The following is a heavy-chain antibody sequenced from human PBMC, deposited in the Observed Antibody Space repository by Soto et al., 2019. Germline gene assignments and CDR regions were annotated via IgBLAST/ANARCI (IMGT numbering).Heavy chain of an antibody. CDR2: IYYSGST. J-gene: IGHJ1*01. CDR1: GGSISSYY. V-gene: IGHV4-59*08. Sequence: SETLSLTCTVSGGSISSYYWSWIRQPPGKGLEWIGYIYYSGSTNYNPSLKSRVTISVDTSKNQFSLKLSSVTAADTAVYYCARGEYYDSSGYYYAEYFHHWGQGTLVTVS. CDR3: ARGEYYDSSGYYYAEYFHH. D-gene: IGHD3-22*01.